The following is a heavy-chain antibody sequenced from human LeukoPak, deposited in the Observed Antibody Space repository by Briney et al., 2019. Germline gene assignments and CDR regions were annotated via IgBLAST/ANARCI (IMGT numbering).Heavy chain of an antibody. Sequence: GGSLRLSCAASGFTFSSYAMSWVRQAPGKGLEWVSAISGSGGSTYYADSVKGRFTISRDNSKNTLYLQMNSLRAEDTAVYYCAKSRHYYDSSGKYYYYYMDVWGKGTTVTVS. D-gene: IGHD3-22*01. CDR2: ISGSGGST. CDR1: GFTFSSYA. CDR3: AKSRHYYDSSGKYYYYYMDV. V-gene: IGHV3-23*01. J-gene: IGHJ6*03.